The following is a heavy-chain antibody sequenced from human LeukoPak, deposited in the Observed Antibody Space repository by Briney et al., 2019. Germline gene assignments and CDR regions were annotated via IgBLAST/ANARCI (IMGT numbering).Heavy chain of an antibody. Sequence: GGSLRLSCAASGFTFSIYVMSWVRQAPGKGLEWVSTLSGRGGNSYYADSVKGRFTISRDNGKNLLYLQMNSLRVEDTAVYYCAGGPGFLIDCWGQGTLVTVSS. V-gene: IGHV3-23*01. D-gene: IGHD3-3*01. J-gene: IGHJ4*02. CDR3: AGGPGFLIDC. CDR2: LSGRGGNS. CDR1: GFTFSIYV.